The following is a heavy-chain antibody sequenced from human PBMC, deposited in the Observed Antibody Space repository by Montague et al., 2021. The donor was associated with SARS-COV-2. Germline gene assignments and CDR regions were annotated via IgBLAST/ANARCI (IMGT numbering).Heavy chain of an antibody. CDR3: ARVAQLLLGNPQNLFDP. D-gene: IGHD4-23*01. J-gene: IGHJ5*02. V-gene: IGHV3-30-3*01. CDR1: GFSFSSYA. Sequence: SLRPSCAASGFSFSSYAMHWVRQPPGKGLEWLAVISFDGNDRYYAGSLRGRFTISRDNSEDTLYLQLTDLRSDDTGVYYCARVAQLLLGNPQNLFDPWGQGTLVTVST. CDR2: ISFDGNDR.